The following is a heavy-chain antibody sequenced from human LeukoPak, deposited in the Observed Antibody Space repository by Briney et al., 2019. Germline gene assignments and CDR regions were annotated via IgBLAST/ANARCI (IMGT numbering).Heavy chain of an antibody. V-gene: IGHV3-48*01. CDR1: GFTFSSYS. J-gene: IGHJ2*01. Sequence: PGGSLRLSCAASGFTFSSYSMNWVRQAPGKGLEWVSYISSSSSTIYYADSVKGRFTISRGNAKNSLYLQMNSLRAEDTAVYYCARVQWPQWYFDPWGRGTLVTVSS. CDR3: ARVQWPQWYFDP. D-gene: IGHD6-19*01. CDR2: ISSSSSTI.